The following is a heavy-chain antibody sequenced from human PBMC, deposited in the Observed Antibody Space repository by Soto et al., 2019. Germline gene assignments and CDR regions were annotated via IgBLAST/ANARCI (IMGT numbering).Heavy chain of an antibody. CDR1: GGSISSNY. Sequence: TLSLTCTVSGGSISSNYWSWIRQPPGKGLEWIGNFYYTGSTNYNASLKSRVTISVDTSKNQFSLKLSSVTAADTAVYYCARLQRTVTAYYYYYDMDVWGQGTTVTVSS. J-gene: IGHJ6*02. CDR2: FYYTGST. V-gene: IGHV4-59*01. D-gene: IGHD2-21*02. CDR3: ARLQRTVTAYYYYYDMDV.